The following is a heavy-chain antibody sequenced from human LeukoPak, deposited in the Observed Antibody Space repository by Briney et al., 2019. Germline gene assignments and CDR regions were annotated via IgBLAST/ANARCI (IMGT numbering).Heavy chain of an antibody. CDR1: GYSFTSYW. Sequence: GESLRISCKGSGYSFTSYWISWVRRMAGKGLEWMGRIDPSDSYTNYSPSFQGHVTISADKSISTAYLQWSSLKASDTAMYYCARQGYGDYYRSLDYWGQGTLVTVSS. D-gene: IGHD4-17*01. V-gene: IGHV5-10-1*01. CDR3: ARQGYGDYYRSLDY. J-gene: IGHJ4*02. CDR2: IDPSDSYT.